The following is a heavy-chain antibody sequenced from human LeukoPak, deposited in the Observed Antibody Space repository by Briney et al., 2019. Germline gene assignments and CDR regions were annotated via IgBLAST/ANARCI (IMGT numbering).Heavy chain of an antibody. J-gene: IGHJ4*02. V-gene: IGHV3-13*01. D-gene: IGHD6-19*01. CDR2: IGTAGNT. CDR3: ARSKSYSSGWTDFDY. CDR1: GFTFSSHD. Sequence: GGSLRLSCAASGFTFSSHDMHWVRQPTGKGLEWVSVIGTAGNTYYADSVKGRFTISRENAKNSLYLQMDSLRAGDTAVYYCARSKSYSSGWTDFDYWGQGTLVAVSS.